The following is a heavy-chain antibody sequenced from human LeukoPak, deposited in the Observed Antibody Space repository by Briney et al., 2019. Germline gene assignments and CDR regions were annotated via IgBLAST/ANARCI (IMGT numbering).Heavy chain of an antibody. J-gene: IGHJ6*03. D-gene: IGHD1-26*01. V-gene: IGHV3-21*01. CDR2: ISSSSRDI. CDR3: ARDPYSGNYGNYYYYYMDV. CDR1: GFTFSSYT. Sequence: GGSLRLSCAASGFTFSSYTMNWVRQAPGKGLEWVAAISSSSRDIFYADSVKGRFSISRDNTQNSLSLQMSSLKAEDTAVYYCARDPYSGNYGNYYYYYMDVWGKGTTVTISS.